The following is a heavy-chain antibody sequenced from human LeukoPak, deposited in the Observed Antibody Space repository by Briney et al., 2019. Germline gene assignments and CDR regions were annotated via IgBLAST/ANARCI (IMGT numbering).Heavy chain of an antibody. CDR2: INSGGTTI. CDR1: GFTFSSYW. CDR3: ARGDSCPTY. J-gene: IGHJ4*02. D-gene: IGHD2-15*01. V-gene: IGHV3-48*04. Sequence: GGSLRLSCAASGFTFSSYWMHWVRQAPGKGLVWVSYINSGGTTIYYADSVKGRFTISRDNAKNSLYLQMNSLRAEDTAVYYCARGDSCPTYWGQGTLVTVSS.